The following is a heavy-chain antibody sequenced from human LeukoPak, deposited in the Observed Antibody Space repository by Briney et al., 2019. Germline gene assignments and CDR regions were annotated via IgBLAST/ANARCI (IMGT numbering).Heavy chain of an antibody. CDR2: IYPGDSDT. CDR1: GYSFTSYW. CDR3: ARDAHYYDSSGSYAEYFQH. J-gene: IGHJ1*01. V-gene: IGHV5-51*01. D-gene: IGHD3-22*01. Sequence: PGESLKISCKGSGYSFTSYWTGWVRQMPGKGLEWMGIIYPGDSDTRYSPSFQGQVTISADKSISTAYLQWSSLKASDTAMYYCARDAHYYDSSGSYAEYFQHWGQGTLVTVSS.